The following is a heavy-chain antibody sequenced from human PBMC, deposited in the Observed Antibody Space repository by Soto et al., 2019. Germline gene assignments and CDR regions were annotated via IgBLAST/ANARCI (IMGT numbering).Heavy chain of an antibody. J-gene: IGHJ6*02. CDR3: ARLRCEPEGANLPVIFGLDV. CDR1: GDTFTGHS. V-gene: IGHV1-69*01. CDR2: ITPMLGTT. D-gene: IGHD1-26*01. Sequence: QVQLVQSGAEVKKPGSSVRVSCKASGDTFTGHSISWVRQAPAQGLEWLGVITPMLGTTNYSPKFQARVTLTADDSASTAFLDLISLRSDDTAVYYCARLRCEPEGANLPVIFGLDVWGQGTTVSVSS.